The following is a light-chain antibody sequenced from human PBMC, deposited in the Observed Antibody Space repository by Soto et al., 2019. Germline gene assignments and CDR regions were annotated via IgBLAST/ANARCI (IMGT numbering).Light chain of an antibody. CDR2: DVS. CDR1: HSVSSY. J-gene: IGKJ2*01. CDR3: QQRNSRYT. Sequence: EIVLTQSPATLSLSPGDRATFSCRASHSVSSYLACYQQRPGQAPRLLIYDVSNRATGIPARFSDSGSGTDYNLTTSTLEPEEFAVYYCQQRNSRYTFGPGTKLEIK. V-gene: IGKV3-11*01.